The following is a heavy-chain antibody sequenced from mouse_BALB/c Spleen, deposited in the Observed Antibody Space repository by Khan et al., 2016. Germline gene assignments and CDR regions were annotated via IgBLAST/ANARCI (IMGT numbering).Heavy chain of an antibody. V-gene: IGHV14-4*02. CDR3: NACDYNAMDY. Sequence: VQLQQSGAELVRSGASVKLSCTASGFNIKDYYMHWVKQRPEQGLEWIGWIDPENGDTEYAPKFQGKATRTADTSSNTASLQLSSLTSEVPAVYYCNACDYNAMDYWGQGTSVTVSS. J-gene: IGHJ4*01. CDR2: IDPENGDT. CDR1: GFNIKDYY.